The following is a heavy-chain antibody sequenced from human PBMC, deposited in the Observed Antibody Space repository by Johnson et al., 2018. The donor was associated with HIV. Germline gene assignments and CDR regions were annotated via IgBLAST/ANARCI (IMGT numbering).Heavy chain of an antibody. D-gene: IGHD2-21*01. CDR3: GRAGIVFDM. CDR1: GFTFSSYA. V-gene: IGHV3-30*09. J-gene: IGHJ3*02. Sequence: QVQLVESGGGVVQPGRSLRLSCAASGFTFSSYAMHWVRQAPGKGLEWVAVISNDGSNKNYADSVRGRFAISRDNSKNTIYLQMNSLRGWDTAVYYCGRAGIVFDMWGQGSRGTVSS. CDR2: ISNDGSNK.